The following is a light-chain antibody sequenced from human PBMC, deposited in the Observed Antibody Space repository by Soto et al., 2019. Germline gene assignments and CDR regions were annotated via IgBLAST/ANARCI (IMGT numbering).Light chain of an antibody. CDR3: QHSYSTPYT. CDR2: AAS. Sequence: DIQMTQSPSSLSASVGDRVTITCRASQSISSYLNWYQQKPGKAPKLLIYAASSLQSRVPSRFSGSGSGTDFTLTISSLQPEDFATYYCQHSYSTPYTFGQGTKLEIK. J-gene: IGKJ2*01. CDR1: QSISSY. V-gene: IGKV1-39*01.